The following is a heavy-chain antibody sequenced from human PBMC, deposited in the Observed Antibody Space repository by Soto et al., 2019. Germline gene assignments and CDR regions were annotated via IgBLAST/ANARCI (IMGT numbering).Heavy chain of an antibody. J-gene: IGHJ6*02. V-gene: IGHV4-34*01. D-gene: IGHD3-10*01. Sequence: QVQLQQWGAGLLKPSETLSLTCAVYGGSFSGYYWSWIRQPPGKGLEWIGEINHSGSTNYNPSLQSRVTISVDTSKNPFSLKLSSVTAADTAVYDCARAHRVRGVIPLGMDVWGQGTTVTVSS. CDR3: ARAHRVRGVIPLGMDV. CDR1: GGSFSGYY. CDR2: INHSGST.